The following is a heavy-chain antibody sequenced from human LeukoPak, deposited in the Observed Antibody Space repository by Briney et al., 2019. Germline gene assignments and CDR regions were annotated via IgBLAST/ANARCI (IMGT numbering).Heavy chain of an antibody. CDR1: GGSISSGGYY. Sequence: PSQTLSLTCTVSGGSISSGGYYWSWIRQPPGKGLEWIGYIYHSGSTYYNPSLKSRVTISVDRSKNQFSLKLSSVTAADTAVYYCARDRDDFWSGYYPTRGRLYYYMDVWGKGTTVTVSS. CDR2: IYHSGST. CDR3: ARDRDDFWSGYYPTRGRLYYYMDV. V-gene: IGHV4-30-2*01. D-gene: IGHD3-3*01. J-gene: IGHJ6*03.